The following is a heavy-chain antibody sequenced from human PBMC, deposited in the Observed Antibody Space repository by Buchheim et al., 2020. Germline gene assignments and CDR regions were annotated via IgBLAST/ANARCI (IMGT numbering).Heavy chain of an antibody. V-gene: IGHV3-30*18. D-gene: IGHD4-17*01. CDR2: ISSDGSNK. J-gene: IGHJ5*02. CDR3: AKSPYGDYVSWFDP. Sequence: QVQLVESGGGVVQPGRSLRLSCAASGFAFSSYGVHWVRQAPGKGLEWVTLISSDGSNKYYADSVKGRFTISRDNSRTTLYLQMNSLSAEDTAIYYCAKSPYGDYVSWFDPWGQGTL. CDR1: GFAFSSYG.